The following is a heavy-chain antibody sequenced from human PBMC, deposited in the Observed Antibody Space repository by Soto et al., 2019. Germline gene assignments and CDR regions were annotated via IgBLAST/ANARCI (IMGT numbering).Heavy chain of an antibody. D-gene: IGHD6-13*01. CDR3: ARESPGAGHFDF. J-gene: IGHJ4*02. CDR1: GDSLNGYY. CDR2: IHYSGAT. V-gene: IGHV4-59*01. Sequence: PSETLSLTCPVSGDSLNGYYWMWIRQLPGKGLEWMGYIHYSGATNYSPSVRSRVTMSVDTPKNQFSLKLTSVTAADTAVYYCARESPGAGHFDFWGQGTLVTVSS.